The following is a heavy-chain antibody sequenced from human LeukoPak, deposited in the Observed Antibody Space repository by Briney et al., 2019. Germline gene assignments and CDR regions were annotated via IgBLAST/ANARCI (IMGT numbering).Heavy chain of an antibody. V-gene: IGHV1-8*01. Sequence: ASVTVSFTASGYTFTSYDINWVRQATGQGLEWMGRMNPNSGNTGYAQKFQGRVTMTRNTSISTAYMELSSLRSEDTAVYYCARGPLNYDFWSGFTSRAFDIWGQGTMVTVSS. CDR3: ARGPLNYDFWSGFTSRAFDI. J-gene: IGHJ3*02. D-gene: IGHD3-3*01. CDR2: MNPNSGNT. CDR1: GYTFTSYD.